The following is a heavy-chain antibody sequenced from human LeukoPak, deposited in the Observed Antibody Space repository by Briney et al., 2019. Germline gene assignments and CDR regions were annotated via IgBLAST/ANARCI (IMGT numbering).Heavy chain of an antibody. D-gene: IGHD2-2*01. V-gene: IGHV3-74*01. CDR3: ARDYPDCSSGSCQGYGMDV. CDR2: INSDGSST. CDR1: GFMFSSYW. Sequence: GSLRLSCVASGFMFSSYWMNWVRQAPGKGLVWVSRINSDGSSTSYADSVKGRFTISRDNAKNTLFLQMNSLRAEDTAVYYCARDYPDCSSGSCQGYGMDVWGQGTTVTVSS. J-gene: IGHJ6*02.